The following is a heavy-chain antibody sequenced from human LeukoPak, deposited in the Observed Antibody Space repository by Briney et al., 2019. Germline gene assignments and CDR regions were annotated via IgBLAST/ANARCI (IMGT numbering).Heavy chain of an antibody. Sequence: ASVKVSCKASGGTFSSYAISWVRQAPGQGLEWMGWINPNSGGTNYAQKFQGRVTMTRDTSISTAYMELSRLRSDDTAVYYCARDRYCSSTSCYAKYYFDYWGQGTLVTVSS. CDR3: ARDRYCSSTSCYAKYYFDY. D-gene: IGHD2-2*01. V-gene: IGHV1-2*02. J-gene: IGHJ4*02. CDR2: INPNSGGT. CDR1: GGTFSSYA.